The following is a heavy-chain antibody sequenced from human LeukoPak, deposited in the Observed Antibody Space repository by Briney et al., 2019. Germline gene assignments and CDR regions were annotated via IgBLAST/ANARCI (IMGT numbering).Heavy chain of an antibody. CDR3: AREGPGENSSGWYEFDY. D-gene: IGHD6-19*01. CDR2: ISSSGSTI. CDR1: GFTFSSYE. J-gene: IGHJ4*02. Sequence: GGSLRLSCAASGFTFSSYEMNWVRQAPGKGLEWVSYISSSGSTIYYADSVKGRFTISRDNAKNSLYLQMNSLRAEDTAVYYCAREGPGENSSGWYEFDYRGQGTLVTVSS. V-gene: IGHV3-48*03.